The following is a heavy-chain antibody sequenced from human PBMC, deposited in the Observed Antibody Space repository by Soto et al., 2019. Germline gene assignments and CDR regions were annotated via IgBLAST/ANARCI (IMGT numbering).Heavy chain of an antibody. V-gene: IGHV4-59*08. Sequence: TLSLTCTVSGGSISSYYWSWIRQPPGKGLEWIGYIYYSGSTNYNPSLKSRVTISVDTSKNQFSLKLSSVTAADTAVYYCARHGGRGITMVRGVNPSYYYYMDVWGKGTTVTVSS. J-gene: IGHJ6*03. D-gene: IGHD3-10*01. CDR2: IYYSGST. CDR3: ARHGGRGITMVRGVNPSYYYYMDV. CDR1: GGSISSYY.